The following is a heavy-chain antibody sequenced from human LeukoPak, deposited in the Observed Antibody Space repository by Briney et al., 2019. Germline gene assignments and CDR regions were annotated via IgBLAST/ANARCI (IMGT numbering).Heavy chain of an antibody. D-gene: IGHD3-22*01. CDR1: GYTFTSYY. CDR2: INPSYGST. Sequence: ASVKVSCKASGYTFTSYYMHWVRQAPGQGLEWMGIINPSYGSTSYTQNFQGRVTMTRDTSTSTVYMELSSLRSEDTAVYYCARVKSYYYDTSDKDAFDIWGQGTMVTVSS. V-gene: IGHV1-46*01. J-gene: IGHJ3*02. CDR3: ARVKSYYYDTSDKDAFDI.